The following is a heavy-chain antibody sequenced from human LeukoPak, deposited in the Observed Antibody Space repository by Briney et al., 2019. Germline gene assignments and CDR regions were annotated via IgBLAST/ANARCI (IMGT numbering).Heavy chain of an antibody. D-gene: IGHD2-2*01. V-gene: IGHV1-18*01. CDR1: GYTFTSYG. CDR2: ISAYNGNT. CDR3: ARDRSMDCSSTSCYSYFDY. J-gene: IGHJ4*02. Sequence: GASVKVSCKASGYTFTSYGISWVRQAPGQGLEWMGWISAYNGNTNYAQKLQGRVTMTTDTSTSTAYMELRSLRSDDTAVYYCARDRSMDCSSTSCYSYFDYWGQGTLVTVSS.